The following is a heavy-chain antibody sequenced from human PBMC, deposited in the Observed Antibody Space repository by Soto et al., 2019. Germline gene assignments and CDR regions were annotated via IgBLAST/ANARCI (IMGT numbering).Heavy chain of an antibody. Sequence: GGSLRLSCAASGFTFSNYGMHWVRQAPGKGLEWVSFIWYDGGNKYYAESVKGRFTISRDNSKNTLFLQMNSLRAEDTAVYYCARDGDVNTGFGKDYWGQGTLVTVSS. J-gene: IGHJ4*02. V-gene: IGHV3-33*01. CDR2: IWYDGGNK. CDR1: GFTFSNYG. CDR3: ARDGDVNTGFGKDY. D-gene: IGHD3-16*01.